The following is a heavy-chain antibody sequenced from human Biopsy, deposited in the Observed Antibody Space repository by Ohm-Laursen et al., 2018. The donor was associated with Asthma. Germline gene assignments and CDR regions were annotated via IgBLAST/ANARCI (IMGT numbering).Heavy chain of an antibody. CDR2: ISKDASTQ. D-gene: IGHD1-1*01. CDR1: GFTFSNYA. CDR3: VRDGTDDASDI. J-gene: IGHJ3*02. V-gene: IGHV3-30*01. Sequence: SLRLSCSASGFTFSNYAMSWVRQAPGKGLEWVGVISKDASTQDYADSVKGRFTMARDNSKNTLDLQMNSLREEDTAVYYCVRDGTDDASDIWGQGTVVSVSS.